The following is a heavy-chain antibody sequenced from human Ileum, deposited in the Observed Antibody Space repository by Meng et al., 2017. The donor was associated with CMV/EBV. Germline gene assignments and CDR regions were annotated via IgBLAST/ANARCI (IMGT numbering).Heavy chain of an antibody. V-gene: IGHV3-30-3*01. CDR3: ARDEEVVVITTGFDY. Sequence: GESLKISCAASGFTFSSYAMHWVRQAPGKGLEWVAVISYDGSNKYYADSVKGRFTISRDNSKNTLYLQMNSLRAEDTAVYYCARDEEVVVITTGFDYWGQGTLVTVSS. D-gene: IGHD3-22*01. CDR1: GFTFSSYA. J-gene: IGHJ4*02. CDR2: ISYDGSNK.